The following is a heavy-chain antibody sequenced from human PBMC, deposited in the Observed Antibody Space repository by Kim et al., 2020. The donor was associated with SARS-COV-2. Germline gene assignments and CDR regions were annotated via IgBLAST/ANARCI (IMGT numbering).Heavy chain of an antibody. CDR2: ISSSSSYI. J-gene: IGHJ4*02. Sequence: GGSLRLSCAASGFTFSSYSMNWVRQAPGKGLEWVSSISSSSSYIYYADSVKGRFTISRDNAKNSLYLQMNSLRAEDTAVYYCARAPSGSYSHFDYWGQGTLVTVSS. CDR1: GFTFSSYS. CDR3: ARAPSGSYSHFDY. D-gene: IGHD1-26*01. V-gene: IGHV3-21*01.